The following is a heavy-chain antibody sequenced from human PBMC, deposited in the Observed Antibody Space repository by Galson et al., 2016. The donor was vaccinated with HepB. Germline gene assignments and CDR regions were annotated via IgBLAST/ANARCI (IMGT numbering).Heavy chain of an antibody. D-gene: IGHD3-22*01. Sequence: SETLSLTCAVFGGSFSGYYWSWIRQPPGKGLEWIGEINRSGDTNYSPSLKSRVSISVDTSKNQFSLKLTSVTAADTAVHYCATGFSGYFGPLDYWGQGALVTVSS. CDR2: INRSGDT. J-gene: IGHJ4*02. CDR3: ATGFSGYFGPLDY. CDR1: GGSFSGYY. V-gene: IGHV4-34*01.